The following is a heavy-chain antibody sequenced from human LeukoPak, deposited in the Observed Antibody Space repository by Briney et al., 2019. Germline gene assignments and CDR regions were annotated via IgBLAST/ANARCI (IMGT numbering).Heavy chain of an antibody. CDR1: GFTLSSYE. V-gene: IGHV3-30*02. D-gene: IGHD2-15*01. Sequence: GGSLRLSCIASGFTLSSYEMSWIRQAPGKGLEWVAFIRYDGSNKYYADSVKGRFTISRDNSKNTLYLQMNSLRAEDTAVYYCAKPARPTIVVVVAATDDAFDIWGQGTMVTVSS. CDR2: IRYDGSNK. CDR3: AKPARPTIVVVVAATDDAFDI. J-gene: IGHJ3*02.